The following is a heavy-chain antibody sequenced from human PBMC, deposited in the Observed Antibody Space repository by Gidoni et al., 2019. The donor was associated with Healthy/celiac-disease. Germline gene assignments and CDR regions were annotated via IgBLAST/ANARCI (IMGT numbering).Heavy chain of an antibody. CDR1: GSSISSGYY. CDR3: ARERGIDYGGNEPADY. D-gene: IGHD4-17*01. Sequence: QVQLQESGPGLVKHTETLSLTCAVYGSSISSGYYWGLIRQPPGKGLEWIGSIYHSGTTYYTPSLKSRVTISVDTSKNQFSRKLSSVTAADTAVYYVARERGIDYGGNEPADYWGQGTLVTVSS. J-gene: IGHJ4*02. V-gene: IGHV4-38-2*02. CDR2: IYHSGTT.